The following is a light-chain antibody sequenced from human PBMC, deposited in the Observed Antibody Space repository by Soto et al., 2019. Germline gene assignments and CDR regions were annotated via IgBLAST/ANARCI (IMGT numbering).Light chain of an antibody. CDR1: SSDVGAYNY. CDR3: SSYTSSSTGV. V-gene: IGLV2-14*01. Sequence: QSVLTQPASVSGSPGQSITISCTGTSSDVGAYNYVSWYRQHPGKAPKLMIYDVSNRPSGVSNRFSGSKSGNTASLTISGLQAEDEADYYCSSYTSSSTGVFGGGTKLTVL. CDR2: DVS. J-gene: IGLJ2*01.